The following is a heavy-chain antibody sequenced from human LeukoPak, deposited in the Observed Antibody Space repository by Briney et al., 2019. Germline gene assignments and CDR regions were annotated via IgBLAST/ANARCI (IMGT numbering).Heavy chain of an antibody. CDR3: ARDVATISNWFDP. CDR1: GFTFGDYA. V-gene: IGHV3-49*04. CDR2: IRSKAYGGTT. Sequence: GGSLRLSCTASGFTFGDYAMSWVRQAPGKGLEWVGFIRSKAYGGTTEHAASVKGRFTISRDNSKNTLSLQMNSLRAEDTAVYYCARDVATISNWFDPWGQGTLVTVSS. J-gene: IGHJ5*02. D-gene: IGHD5-24*01.